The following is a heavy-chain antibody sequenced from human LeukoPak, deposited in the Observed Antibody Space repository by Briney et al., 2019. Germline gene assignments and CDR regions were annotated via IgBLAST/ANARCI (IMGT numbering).Heavy chain of an antibody. J-gene: IGHJ6*02. V-gene: IGHV1-69*13. D-gene: IGHD2-2*01. Sequence: SVKVSCKASGGTFSSYAISWVRQAPGQGLEWMGGIIPIFGTANYAQKFQGRVTITADESTSTAYMELSSLRSEDTAVYYCARGWGDIVVVPADYYYYGMDVWGQGTTVTVSS. CDR2: IIPIFGTA. CDR3: ARGWGDIVVVPADYYYYGMDV. CDR1: GGTFSSYA.